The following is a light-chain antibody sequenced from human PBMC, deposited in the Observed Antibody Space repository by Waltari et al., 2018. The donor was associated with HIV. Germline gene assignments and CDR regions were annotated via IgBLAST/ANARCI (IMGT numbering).Light chain of an antibody. CDR2: LAS. J-gene: IGKJ1*01. CDR1: QGISNF. V-gene: IGKV1-NL1*01. CDR3: QQYYNTPPWT. Sequence: IQMTQSPSSLSASVGDRFTITCRASQGISNFLAWYQQKPGKAPRLLLSLASKLESGVPSRFSGSGSGTDYTLTISSLQPEDFATYYCQQYYNTPPWTFGQGTKVEIK.